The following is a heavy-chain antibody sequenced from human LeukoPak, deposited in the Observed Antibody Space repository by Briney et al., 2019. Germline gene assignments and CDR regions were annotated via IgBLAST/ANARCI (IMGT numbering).Heavy chain of an antibody. J-gene: IGHJ6*02. CDR1: GYTFTGYY. CDR3: ARGKSSVWPVGLCMDV. D-gene: IGHD6-19*01. Sequence: ASVTVSFKASGYTFTGYYMHWVRQAPGQGLEWMGWINPNSGGTNYAQKFQGRVTMTRDTSTSTVYMDLSSLKSEDTAVYYCARGKSSVWPVGLCMDVWGRGTTVTVSS. V-gene: IGHV1-2*02. CDR2: INPNSGGT.